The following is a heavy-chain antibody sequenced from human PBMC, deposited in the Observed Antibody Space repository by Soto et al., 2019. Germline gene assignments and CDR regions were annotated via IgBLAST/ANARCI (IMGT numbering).Heavy chain of an antibody. CDR2: ISYSGST. D-gene: IGHD3-3*01. J-gene: IGHJ5*02. CDR3: ARGLYDFWSGYYTGIYHWFET. V-gene: IGHV4-30-4*01. CDR1: GGSVSSGDYY. Sequence: SETLSLTCTVSGGSVSSGDYYWSWIRQPPGKGLEWIGYISYSGSTYYNPSLKSRVTISVDTSKNQFSLKLSSVTAADTAVYYCARGLYDFWSGYYTGIYHWFETWGQGTLVTVSS.